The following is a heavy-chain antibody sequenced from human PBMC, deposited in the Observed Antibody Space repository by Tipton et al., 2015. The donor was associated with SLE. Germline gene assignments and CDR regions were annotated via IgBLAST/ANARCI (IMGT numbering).Heavy chain of an antibody. V-gene: IGHV3-48*01. Sequence: SLRLSCAASGFTFNTYSMNWVRQAPGKGLEWVSYISSSSTTIYYADSVRGRFTVSRDNAKNSLYLQMNNLGAEDTAVYYCSRAGAVRPPDYWGQGTLVTVSS. D-gene: IGHD6-6*01. CDR2: ISSSSTTI. CDR1: GFTFNTYS. CDR3: SRAGAVRPPDY. J-gene: IGHJ4*02.